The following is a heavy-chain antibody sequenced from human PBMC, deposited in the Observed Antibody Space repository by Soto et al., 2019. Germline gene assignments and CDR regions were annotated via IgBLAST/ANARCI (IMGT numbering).Heavy chain of an antibody. CDR3: ATALGCRSTSCTLDY. CDR2: IIPVSGAA. Sequence: VQLVQSGAEVKKPGSSVKVSCKASGGTFGSYAFSWVRQAPGQGLEGRGGIIPVSGAAHYAQKFQGRVTTTADEPTSTAYMELSSLSSQDTAVYYCATALGCRSTSCTLDYWGQGTRVIVSS. J-gene: IGHJ4*02. CDR1: GGTFGSYA. D-gene: IGHD2-2*01. V-gene: IGHV1-69*01.